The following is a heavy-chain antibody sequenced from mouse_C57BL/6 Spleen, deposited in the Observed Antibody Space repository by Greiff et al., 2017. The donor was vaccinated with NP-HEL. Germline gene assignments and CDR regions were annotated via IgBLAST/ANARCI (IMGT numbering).Heavy chain of an antibody. CDR1: GFSLTSYG. CDR3: ARDYYGTPAFDV. CDR2: IWSDGST. Sequence: QVQLKQSGPGLVAPSQSLSITCTVSGFSLTSYGVHWVRQPPGKGLEWLVVIWSDGSTTYNSDLKSKLSISKDNSKSQVFLKMNSLQTDDTAMYYCARDYYGTPAFDVWGTGTTVTVSS. J-gene: IGHJ1*03. D-gene: IGHD1-1*01. V-gene: IGHV2-6*03.